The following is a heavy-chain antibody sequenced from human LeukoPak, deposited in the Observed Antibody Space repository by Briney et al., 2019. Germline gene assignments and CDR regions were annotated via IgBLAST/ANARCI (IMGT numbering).Heavy chain of an antibody. CDR3: ARLGYCSSTSRYAFDI. CDR2: INPNSGGA. D-gene: IGHD2-2*01. J-gene: IGHJ3*02. V-gene: IGHV1-2*02. CDR1: GYTFTAYY. Sequence: GASVRVSYTPAGYTFTAYYMHWVRQAPGQGREGMGWINPNSGGANYEKKFQGRVTMTCDKSISTAYMELNRLRSDETAVYYGARLGYCSSTSRYAFDIWGQGTMVTVSS.